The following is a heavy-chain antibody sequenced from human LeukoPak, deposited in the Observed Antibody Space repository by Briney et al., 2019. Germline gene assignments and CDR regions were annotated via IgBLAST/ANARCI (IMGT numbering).Heavy chain of an antibody. CDR2: IYYSGST. CDR1: GGSISSSSYY. CDR3: ARGAQWPY. Sequence: PSETLSLTCTVSGGSISSSSYYWGWIRQPPGKGLEWIGSIYYSGSTYYNPSLKSRVTISVDTSKNQFSLKLSSVTAADTAVYYCARGAQWPYWGQGTLVTVSS. V-gene: IGHV4-39*01. D-gene: IGHD6-19*01. J-gene: IGHJ4*02.